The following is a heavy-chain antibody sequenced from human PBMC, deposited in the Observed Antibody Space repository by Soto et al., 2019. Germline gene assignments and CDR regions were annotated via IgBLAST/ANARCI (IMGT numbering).Heavy chain of an antibody. Sequence: QVQLQESGPGLVKPSETLSLTCTVSGGSISSYYWSWIRQPAGKGLEWIGRSYTSGCTNYNPSLKSRVTVSVVTSKNQFSLKLSSVAAADTAVHYCARDPRVWVGELSPYYYGMDVWGQGTTVTVSS. CDR2: SYTSGCT. D-gene: IGHD3-10*01. V-gene: IGHV4-4*07. CDR1: GGSISSYY. CDR3: ARDPRVWVGELSPYYYGMDV. J-gene: IGHJ6*02.